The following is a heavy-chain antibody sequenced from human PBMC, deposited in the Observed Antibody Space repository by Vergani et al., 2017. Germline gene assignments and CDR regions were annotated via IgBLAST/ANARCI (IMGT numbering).Heavy chain of an antibody. Sequence: VQLVESGGGVVQPGRSLRLSCAASGFTFSSYAMHWVRQAPGKGLEWVAVISYDGSNKYYADSVKGRFTISRDNSKNTLYLQMNSLRAEDTAVYYCARDNQLTALDYWGQGTLVTVSS. CDR3: ARDNQLTALDY. CDR1: GFTFSSYA. V-gene: IGHV3-30-3*01. J-gene: IGHJ4*02. D-gene: IGHD2-2*01. CDR2: ISYDGSNK.